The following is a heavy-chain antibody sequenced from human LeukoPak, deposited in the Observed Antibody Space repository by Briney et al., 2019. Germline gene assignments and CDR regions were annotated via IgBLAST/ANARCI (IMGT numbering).Heavy chain of an antibody. CDR3: ARHVTISGPYDASDI. D-gene: IGHD5-24*01. CDR1: GDSISSYY. Sequence: PLETLSLTCTVSGDSISSYYWSWIRQPPGKGLEWIGYIYYSGGTDYNPSLKSRVTISVDTSKNQFSLKLRSVTAADTAVYYCARHVTISGPYDASDIWGQGTMVTVS. V-gene: IGHV4-59*08. CDR2: IYYSGGT. J-gene: IGHJ3*02.